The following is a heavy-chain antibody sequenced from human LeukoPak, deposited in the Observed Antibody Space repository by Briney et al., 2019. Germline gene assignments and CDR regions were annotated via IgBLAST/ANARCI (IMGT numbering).Heavy chain of an antibody. CDR1: GFTFSSYE. J-gene: IGHJ6*03. Sequence: GGSLRLSCAASGFTFSSYEMNWVRQAPGKGLEWVSYISSSGTTIYYADSVKGQFTISRDNARNSLYLQMNSLRAEDTAVYYCARVGRHYYMDVWGKGTTVTISS. CDR3: ARVGRHYYMDV. CDR2: ISSSGTTI. V-gene: IGHV3-48*03. D-gene: IGHD3/OR15-3a*01.